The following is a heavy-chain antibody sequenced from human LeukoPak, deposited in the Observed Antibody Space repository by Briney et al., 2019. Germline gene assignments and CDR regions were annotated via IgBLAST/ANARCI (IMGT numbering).Heavy chain of an antibody. CDR3: ARSVRSGGWWVDYFDY. CDR1: GYTFTSYG. V-gene: IGHV1-18*04. D-gene: IGHD6-13*01. J-gene: IGHJ4*02. Sequence: ASVKVSCKASGYTFTSYGISRVRQAPGQGLEWMGWISAYNGNTNYAQKLQGRVTMTTDTSTSTAYMELRSLRSDDTAVYYCARSVRSGGWWVDYFDYWGQGTLVTVSS. CDR2: ISAYNGNT.